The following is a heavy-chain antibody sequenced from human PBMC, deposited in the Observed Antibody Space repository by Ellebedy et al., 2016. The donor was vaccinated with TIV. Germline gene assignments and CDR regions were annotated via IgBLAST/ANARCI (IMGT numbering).Heavy chain of an antibody. CDR2: IYPCDSDT. Sequence: GESLKISCQGSGYSFTSYWIGWVRQEPGKGLEWMGIIYPCDSDTKYSPSFQGQVTISADKSVSTAYLQWSNLKASDTATYYCARGRGLQYWYFDLWGRGTLVTVSS. J-gene: IGHJ2*01. CDR3: ARGRGLQYWYFDL. V-gene: IGHV5-51*01. D-gene: IGHD5-24*01. CDR1: GYSFTSYW.